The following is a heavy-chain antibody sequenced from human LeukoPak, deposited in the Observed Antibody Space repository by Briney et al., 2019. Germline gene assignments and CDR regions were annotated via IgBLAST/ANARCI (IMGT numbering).Heavy chain of an antibody. Sequence: PGGSLRLSCAASGFTFSSYSMNWVRQAPGKGLEWVSSISSSSYIYYADSVKGRFTISRDNAKNSLYLQMNSLRAEDTAVYYCARGRPHDAFDIWGQGTMVTVSS. J-gene: IGHJ3*02. CDR3: ARGRPHDAFDI. CDR2: ISSSSYI. CDR1: GFTFSSYS. V-gene: IGHV3-21*01.